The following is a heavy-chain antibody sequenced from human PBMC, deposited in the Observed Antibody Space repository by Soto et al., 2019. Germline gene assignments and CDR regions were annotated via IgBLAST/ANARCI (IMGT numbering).Heavy chain of an antibody. D-gene: IGHD4-17*01. Sequence: QVRLQQWGAGLLKPSETLSLTCAVYGGSFSGYYWSWIRQPPGKGLEWIGEINHSGSTNYNPSLKSRVTISVDTSKNQFSLKLSSVTAADTAVYYCARWTTVTTRYFDYWGQGTLVTVSS. CDR2: INHSGST. CDR1: GGSFSGYY. J-gene: IGHJ4*02. CDR3: ARWTTVTTRYFDY. V-gene: IGHV4-34*01.